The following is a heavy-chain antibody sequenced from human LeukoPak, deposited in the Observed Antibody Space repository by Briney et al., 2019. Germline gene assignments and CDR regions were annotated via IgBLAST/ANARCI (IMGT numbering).Heavy chain of an antibody. Sequence: GGSLRLSCAASGFTFSSYWMSWVRQAPGKGLEWVANIKQDGSEKYYVDSVKGRLTISRDNAKNSLYLQMNSLRAEDTAVYYCARANYDILTGYPYYYYYGMDVWGQGTTVTVSS. CDR1: GFTFSSYW. CDR3: ARANYDILTGYPYYYYYGMDV. CDR2: IKQDGSEK. J-gene: IGHJ6*02. D-gene: IGHD3-9*01. V-gene: IGHV3-7*03.